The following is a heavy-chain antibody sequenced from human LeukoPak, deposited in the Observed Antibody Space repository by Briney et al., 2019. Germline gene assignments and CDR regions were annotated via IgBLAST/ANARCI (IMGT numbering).Heavy chain of an antibody. Sequence: SETLSLTCTVSGGPVSSGSYYWSWIRQPPGRGLEWNGYIYYSGSTNYNPSLKSRVTISVDTSKNQFSLKLSSVTAADTAVYYCARAGYYGSGSYSYWGQGTLVTVSS. D-gene: IGHD3-10*01. CDR1: GGPVSSGSYY. V-gene: IGHV4-61*01. CDR2: IYYSGST. J-gene: IGHJ4*02. CDR3: ARAGYYGSGSYSY.